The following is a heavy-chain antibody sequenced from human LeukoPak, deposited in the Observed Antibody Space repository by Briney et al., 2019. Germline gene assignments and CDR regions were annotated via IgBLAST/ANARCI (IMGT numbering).Heavy chain of an antibody. J-gene: IGHJ4*02. CDR2: ISYDGSNK. CDR3: ARAPITMGYFDY. D-gene: IGHD3-10*01. CDR1: GFTLSSYW. V-gene: IGHV3-30-3*01. Sequence: PGGSLRLSCAASGFTLSSYWMNWVRQAPGEGLEWVAVISYDGSNKYYADSVKGRFTISRDNSKNTLYLQMNSLRAEDTAVYYCARAPITMGYFDYWGQGTLVTVSS.